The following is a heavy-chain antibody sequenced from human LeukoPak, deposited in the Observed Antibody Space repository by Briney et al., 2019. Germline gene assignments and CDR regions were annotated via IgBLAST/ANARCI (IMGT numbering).Heavy chain of an antibody. CDR3: ASVSVWELATHPGGSFDY. V-gene: IGHV4-30-4*01. J-gene: IGHJ4*02. D-gene: IGHD1-26*01. CDR1: GGLISRIEYY. CDR2: IYHTGTT. Sequence: PPQTLSLTCTVSGGLISRIEYYWGWVRQSPVRGLEWLGHIYHTGTTLYSPHLNNRLTLSVDSSKNQFSLTLNSVTAADTAVYYCASVSVWELATHPGGSFDYWGRGILVTVSS.